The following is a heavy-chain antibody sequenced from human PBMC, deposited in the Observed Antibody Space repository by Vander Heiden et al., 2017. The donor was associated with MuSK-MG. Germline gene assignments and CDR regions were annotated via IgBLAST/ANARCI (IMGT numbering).Heavy chain of an antibody. J-gene: IGHJ5*02. D-gene: IGHD3-10*01. CDR1: GGSISSSSYY. V-gene: IGHV4-39*01. CDR3: ARNVLLWFGEFPSLGWFDP. Sequence: QLQLQESGPGLVKPSETLSLTCPVSGGSISSSSYYWGWIRQPPGKGLEWIGSIYYSGSTYYNPSLKSRVTISVDTSKNQFSLKLSSVTAADTAVYYCARNVLLWFGEFPSLGWFDPWGQGTLVTVSS. CDR2: IYYSGST.